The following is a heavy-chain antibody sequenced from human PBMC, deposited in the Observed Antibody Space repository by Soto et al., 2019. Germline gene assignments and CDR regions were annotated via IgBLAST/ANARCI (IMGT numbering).Heavy chain of an antibody. CDR1: GLTVSTNP. CDR2: IYTGGGT. J-gene: IGHJ4*02. CDR3: ARDGSGH. Sequence: EVQLVESGGGLVQPGGSMRLSCAASGLTVSTNPMSWVRQAPGKGLEWVSVIYTGGGTHYADSVKGRFTISRDNTKNTVNLQMNSLRPEDTAVYYCARDGSGHWGQGNLVTVSS. V-gene: IGHV3-66*01.